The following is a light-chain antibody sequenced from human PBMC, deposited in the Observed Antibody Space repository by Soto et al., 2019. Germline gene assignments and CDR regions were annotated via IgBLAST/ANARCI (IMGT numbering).Light chain of an antibody. J-gene: IGLJ2*01. CDR1: TAAVTRGHY. Sequence: QAVVTQEPSLTVSPGRTVTLTCSSSTAAVTRGHYPYWSQQKPGQAHRTLIYDTSNKHSCAPARFSGSLLGCKAALTLSGAQPEDEAEYYCLLSYSGARGVFGGGTKLTVL. CDR2: DTS. CDR3: LLSYSGARGV. V-gene: IGLV7-46*01.